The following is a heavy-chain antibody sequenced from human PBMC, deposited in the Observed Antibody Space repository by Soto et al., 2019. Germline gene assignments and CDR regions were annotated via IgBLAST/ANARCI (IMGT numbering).Heavy chain of an antibody. CDR1: GGSVSSGSYY. D-gene: IGHD6-19*01. J-gene: IGHJ3*02. Sequence: SETLSLTCTVSGGSVSSGSYYWSWIRQPPGKGLEWIGYIYYSGSTNYNPSLKSRVTISVDTSKNQFSLKLSSVTAAGTAVYYCARVSGWYEYGAFDIWGQGTMVTVSS. CDR3: ARVSGWYEYGAFDI. CDR2: IYYSGST. V-gene: IGHV4-61*01.